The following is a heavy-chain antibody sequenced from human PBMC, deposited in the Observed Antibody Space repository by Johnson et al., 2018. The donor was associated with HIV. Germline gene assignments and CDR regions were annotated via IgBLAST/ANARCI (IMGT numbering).Heavy chain of an antibody. CDR1: GFAFSSYA. CDR3: AKGDLTGWSTDALDI. CDR2: ILYDGSNK. J-gene: IGHJ3*02. Sequence: QVQLVESGGGLVQPGGSLRLSCATSGFAFSSYAVHWVRQAPGKGLEWVAVILYDGSNKYFADSVKGRFTISRDNLNNTLYLQMNSLRTEDTAVYYCAKGDLTGWSTDALDIRGQGTMVTVSS. V-gene: IGHV3-30-3*01. D-gene: IGHD3-9*01.